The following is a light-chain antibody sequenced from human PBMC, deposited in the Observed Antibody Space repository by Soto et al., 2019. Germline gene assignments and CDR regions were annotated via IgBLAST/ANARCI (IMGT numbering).Light chain of an antibody. Sequence: DIQMTQSPSTLSASVGDRVTITCRAGQSLNNWLAWFQQKPGKAPKVLIYKVSNLESGVPSRFSGSGSGTEFTLTISSLQPDDFATYYCQQYNSDSWTFGQGTKVEIK. CDR2: KVS. V-gene: IGKV1-5*03. J-gene: IGKJ1*01. CDR3: QQYNSDSWT. CDR1: QSLNNW.